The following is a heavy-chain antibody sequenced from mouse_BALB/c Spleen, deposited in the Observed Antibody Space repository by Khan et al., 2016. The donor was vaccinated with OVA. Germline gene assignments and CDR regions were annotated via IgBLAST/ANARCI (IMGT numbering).Heavy chain of an antibody. CDR3: SRPTATYYKNYVGAMEY. Sequence: QIQLVQSGPELKKPGETVRISCKASGYTFTTAGIQWVQKMPGKGLKWIGWINTHSGVPKYAEDFKGRFAFSLEISVSTAYLQITNLKNEDTATYFCSRPTATYYKNYVGAMEYWGQGTSVTVSS. J-gene: IGHJ4*01. V-gene: IGHV9-4*02. D-gene: IGHD2-5*01. CDR1: GYTFTTAG. CDR2: INTHSGVP.